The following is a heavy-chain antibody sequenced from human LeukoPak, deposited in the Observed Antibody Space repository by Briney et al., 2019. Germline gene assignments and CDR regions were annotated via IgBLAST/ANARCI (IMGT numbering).Heavy chain of an antibody. J-gene: IGHJ3*02. CDR3: ARDRAYAFDN. D-gene: IGHD3-10*01. Sequence: GGSLRLSCAASVFTFSSYSMNWVRQAPVKGLEWVSYINIISSEIYYGDSVKGRFTISTDNAKNSVYLQMNSLRDEDTAVYYCARDRAYAFDNWGQGTMVTVSS. CDR1: VFTFSSYS. V-gene: IGHV3-48*02. CDR2: INIISSEI.